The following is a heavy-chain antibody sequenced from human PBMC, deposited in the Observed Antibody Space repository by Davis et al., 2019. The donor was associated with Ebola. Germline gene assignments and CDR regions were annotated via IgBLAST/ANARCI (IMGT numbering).Heavy chain of an antibody. Sequence: SETLSLTCTVSGGSMSSYYWSWIRQAPGKGLEWIGSVHHSGRTYYNPSLKHRLTISIDTSKNQFSLKLTSVTAADTSVYYCATSNWFDPWGQGTLVTVSS. J-gene: IGHJ5*02. CDR3: ATSNWFDP. CDR2: VHHSGRT. V-gene: IGHV4-59*05. CDR1: GGSMSSYY.